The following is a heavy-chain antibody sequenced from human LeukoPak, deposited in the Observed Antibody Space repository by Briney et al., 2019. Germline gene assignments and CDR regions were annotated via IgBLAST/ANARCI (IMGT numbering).Heavy chain of an antibody. CDR1: GFTFNSYA. V-gene: IGHV3-23*01. Sequence: QAGGSLRLSCAASGFTFNSYAMSWVRQAPGEGLEWVSAITGSGSSTYHAESVKGRFTISRDNSKNTLYLQMDSLRAEDMAVYYCAKGSAISRPYYFDYWGQGTLVTVSS. D-gene: IGHD2-2*01. CDR3: AKGSAISRPYYFDY. J-gene: IGHJ4*02. CDR2: ITGSGSST.